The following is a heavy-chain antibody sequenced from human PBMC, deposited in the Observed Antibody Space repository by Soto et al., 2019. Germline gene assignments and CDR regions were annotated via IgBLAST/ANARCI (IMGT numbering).Heavy chain of an antibody. J-gene: IGHJ4*02. V-gene: IGHV3-23*01. Sequence: EVQLLGSGGGLVQPGGSLRLSCAASGFSISTYGVTWVRQAPGKGLEWVSGFSGGDGGTHYADSVKCRFTISRDNSKNTAYLLMNSLRTDDTAVYYCARWNGFGYYWGQRTRVTVSS. CDR1: GFSISTYG. D-gene: IGHD1-1*01. CDR3: ARWNGFGYY. CDR2: FSGGDGGT.